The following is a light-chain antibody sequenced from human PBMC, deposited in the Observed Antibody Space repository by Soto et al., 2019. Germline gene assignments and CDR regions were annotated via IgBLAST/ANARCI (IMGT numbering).Light chain of an antibody. V-gene: IGKV1-5*03. CDR2: KAS. CDR3: QQYNSYSWT. CDR1: QSVNNW. Sequence: DIQMTQSPSTLSASVGDRVTITCRASQSVNNWLAWYQQKPGKAPKLLIYKASTLQTGVPSRFSGSGSGTDFTLNISSLQTDDAATYYYQQYNSYSWTFGKGTKVEI. J-gene: IGKJ1*01.